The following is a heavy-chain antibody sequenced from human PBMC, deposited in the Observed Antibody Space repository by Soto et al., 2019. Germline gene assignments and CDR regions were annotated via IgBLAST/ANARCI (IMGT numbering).Heavy chain of an antibody. Sequence: SETLSLTCTVSGGSISSGDYYWSWIRQPPGKGLEWIGYIYYSGSTYYNPSLKSRVTISVDTSKNQFSLKLSSVTAADTAVYYCAREVGSLRGGYDYYGMDVWGQGTTVTVSS. CDR3: AREVGSLRGGYDYYGMDV. D-gene: IGHD4-17*01. CDR1: GGSISSGDYY. CDR2: IYYSGST. J-gene: IGHJ6*02. V-gene: IGHV4-30-4*01.